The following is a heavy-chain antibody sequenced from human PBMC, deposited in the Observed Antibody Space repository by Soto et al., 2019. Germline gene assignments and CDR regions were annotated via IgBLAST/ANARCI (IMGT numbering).Heavy chain of an antibody. CDR3: ARVSGTYYYDMDV. CDR1: GGSISSSNW. V-gene: IGHV4-4*02. Sequence: QVQLQESGPGLVKPSGTLSLTCAVSGGSISSSNWWSWVRQPPGKGLEWIGEIYHSGSTNYNSSLKSRVTISVDKSKNQFSLTLSSVTAADTAAYYCARVSGTYYYDMDVWGQGTTVTVSS. CDR2: IYHSGST. D-gene: IGHD1-26*01. J-gene: IGHJ6*02.